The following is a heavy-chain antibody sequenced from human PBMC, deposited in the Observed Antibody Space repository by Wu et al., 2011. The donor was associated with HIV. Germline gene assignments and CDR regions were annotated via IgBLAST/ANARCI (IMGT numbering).Heavy chain of an antibody. Sequence: QVQLVQSGAEVKKPGASVKVSCKASGYTFSGYYMNWVRQAPGQGLEWLGWINPNTFDKKYSVRFQGRVLMTRDTSINTAYMQLNRLKPDDTALYYCAREWRYCTGGSPCPSEYLQHWGQGTLV. CDR3: AREWRYCTGGSPCPSEYLQH. CDR1: GYTFSGYY. D-gene: IGHD2-8*02. J-gene: IGHJ1*01. CDR2: INPNTFDK. V-gene: IGHV1-2*02.